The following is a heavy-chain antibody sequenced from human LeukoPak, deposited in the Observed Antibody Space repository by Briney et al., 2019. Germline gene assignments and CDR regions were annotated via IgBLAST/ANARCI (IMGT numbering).Heavy chain of an antibody. CDR1: GYSISSGYY. Sequence: PSETLSLTCAVSGYSISSGYYWGWIRQPPGKGLEWIGSIYHSGSTYYNPSLKSRVTISVDTPKNQFSLKLSSVTAADTAVYYCASLYYDFWSGYFGYWGQGALVTVSS. D-gene: IGHD3-3*01. CDR2: IYHSGST. CDR3: ASLYYDFWSGYFGY. J-gene: IGHJ4*02. V-gene: IGHV4-38-2*01.